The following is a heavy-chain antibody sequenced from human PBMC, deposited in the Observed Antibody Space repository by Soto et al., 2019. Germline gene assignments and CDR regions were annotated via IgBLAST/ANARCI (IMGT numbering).Heavy chain of an antibody. CDR2: ISSSGSTI. J-gene: IGHJ3*02. CDR1: GFTFSSYE. V-gene: IGHV3-48*03. D-gene: IGHD5-18*01. CDR3: ARGVGIQLWLDAFDI. Sequence: HPGGSLRLSCAASGFTFSSYEMNWVRQAPGKGLEWVSYISSSGSTIYYADSVKGRFTISRDNAKNSLYLQMNSLRAEDTAVYYCARGVGIQLWLDAFDIWGQGTMVTVS.